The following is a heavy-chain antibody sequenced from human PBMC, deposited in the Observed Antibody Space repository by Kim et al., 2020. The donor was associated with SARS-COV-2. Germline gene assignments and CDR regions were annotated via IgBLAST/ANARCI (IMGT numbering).Heavy chain of an antibody. CDR1: GGSFSGYY. J-gene: IGHJ1*01. V-gene: IGHV4-34*01. D-gene: IGHD2-2*01. Sequence: SETLSLTCAVYGGSFSGYYWSWIRQPPGKGLEWIGEINHSGSTNYNPSLKSRVTISVDTSKNQFSLKLSSVTAADTAVYYCARGPKQYCSSTSCHGKYFQHWGQGTLVTVSS. CDR3: ARGPKQYCSSTSCHGKYFQH. CDR2: INHSGST.